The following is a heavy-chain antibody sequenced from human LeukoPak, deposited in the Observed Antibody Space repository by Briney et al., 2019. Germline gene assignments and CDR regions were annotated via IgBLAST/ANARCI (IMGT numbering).Heavy chain of an antibody. CDR3: ARDMGLGYCSSTSCYGLDWFDP. V-gene: IGHV1-2*02. D-gene: IGHD2-2*01. CDR1: GYTFTGYY. CDR2: INPNSGGT. J-gene: IGHJ5*02. Sequence: ASVKVSCKASGYTFTGYYMHWVGQAPGQGLEWMGWINPNSGGTNYAQKLQGRVTMTTDTSTSTAYMELRSLRSDDTAVYYCARDMGLGYCSSTSCYGLDWFDPWGQGTLVTVSS.